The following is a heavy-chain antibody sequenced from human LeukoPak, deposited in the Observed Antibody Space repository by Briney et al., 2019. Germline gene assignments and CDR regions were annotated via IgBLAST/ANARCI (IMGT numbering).Heavy chain of an antibody. J-gene: IGHJ4*02. D-gene: IGHD3-22*01. CDR3: ARTGHGDDSSDYYSLPDY. CDR2: INPSGGST. CDR1: GYTFTSYY. V-gene: IGHV1-46*01. Sequence: GASVKVSCKASGYTFTSYYMYWVRQAPGQGLEWMGIINPSGGSTRYAQNFQGRITMTRDTSTSTVYMVLSSLRYEDTAVYYCARTGHGDDSSDYYSLPDYWGQGSLVTVSS.